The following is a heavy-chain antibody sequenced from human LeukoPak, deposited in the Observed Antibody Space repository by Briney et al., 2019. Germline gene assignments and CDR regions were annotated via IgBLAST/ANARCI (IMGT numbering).Heavy chain of an antibody. J-gene: IGHJ4*02. CDR1: GGSISSSSYH. Sequence: PSETLPLTCTVSGGSISSSSYHWGWIRLPPGKGLEWIGNLYYSGSTYYNPSLKSRVTISVDRSKNQFSLKLNSVTAADTAVYYCARRHDGEFDYWGQGTLVTVSS. V-gene: IGHV4-39*01. CDR2: LYYSGST. CDR3: ARRHDGEFDY. D-gene: IGHD3-10*01.